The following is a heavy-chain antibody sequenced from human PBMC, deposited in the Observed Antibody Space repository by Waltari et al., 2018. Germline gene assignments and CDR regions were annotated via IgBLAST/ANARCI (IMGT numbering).Heavy chain of an antibody. Sequence: QVQLVESGGGVVQPGRSLSLSCAASGFTFSSSAMHWVRQAPGKGLEWVAVISYDGSNKYYADSVKGRFTISRDNSKNTLYLQMNSLRAEDTAVYYCARGPSSYYYYGMDVWGQGTTVTVSS. CDR3: ARGPSSYYYYGMDV. V-gene: IGHV3-30*01. J-gene: IGHJ6*02. D-gene: IGHD2-2*01. CDR2: ISYDGSNK. CDR1: GFTFSSSA.